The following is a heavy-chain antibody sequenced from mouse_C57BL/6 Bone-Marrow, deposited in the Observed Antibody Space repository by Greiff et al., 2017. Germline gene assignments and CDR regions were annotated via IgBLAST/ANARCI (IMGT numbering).Heavy chain of an antibody. CDR2: IYPGSGST. V-gene: IGHV1-55*01. Sequence: QVQLQQPGAELVKPGASVKMSCKASGYTFTSYWITWVKQRPGQGLEWIGDIYPGSGSTNYNEKFKSKATLTVDTSSSTAYMQLSSLTSEDSAVYYGARRGGNYYGSRDAMDYWGQGTSVTVSS. J-gene: IGHJ4*01. CDR3: ARRGGNYYGSRDAMDY. D-gene: IGHD1-1*01. CDR1: GYTFTSYW.